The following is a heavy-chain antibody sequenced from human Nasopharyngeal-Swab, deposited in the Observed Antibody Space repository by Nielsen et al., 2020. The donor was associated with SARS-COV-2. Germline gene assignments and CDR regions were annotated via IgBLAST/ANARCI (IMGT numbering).Heavy chain of an antibody. D-gene: IGHD2-2*01. CDR3: ARGTSSTSRYGWVIDY. CDR1: GCSISSYY. CDR2: IYYIGST. J-gene: IGHJ4*02. V-gene: IGHV4-59*13. Sequence: SETLSPTCTVPGCSISSYYWSWIRQPPGKGLEWIGYIYYIGSTNYNPSLKSRVTISVDTSKNQFSLKLSSVTAADTAVYYCARGTSSTSRYGWVIDYWGQGTLVTVSS.